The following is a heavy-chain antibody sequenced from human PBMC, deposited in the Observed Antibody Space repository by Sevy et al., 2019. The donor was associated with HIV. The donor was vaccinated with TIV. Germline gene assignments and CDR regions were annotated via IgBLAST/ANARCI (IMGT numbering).Heavy chain of an antibody. CDR1: GGSISSSSYY. J-gene: IGHJ6*03. V-gene: IGHV4-39*01. D-gene: IGHD3-10*01. CDR2: IYYSGST. CDR3: ARHYYGSGSYYFYYYMDV. Sequence: SETLSLTCTVSGGSISSSSYYWGWIRQPPGKGLEWIGSIYYSGSTYYNPSLKSRVTISVDTSKNQFSLKLSSVTAADTTVYYCARHYYGSGSYYFYYYMDVWGKRTTVTVSS.